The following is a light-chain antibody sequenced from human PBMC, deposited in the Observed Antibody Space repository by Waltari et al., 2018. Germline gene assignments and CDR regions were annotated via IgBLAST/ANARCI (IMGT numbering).Light chain of an antibody. Sequence: DVVMTQSPLSLPVTIGQPASIPCRSSQSLVYSDGNIYLNWFQQRPGQSPRRLIHKVSRRDSGVPDRFSGSGSGTDFTLRISRVEAEDVGLYFCMQGTNWPQSFGQGTKLEIK. CDR3: MQGTNWPQS. CDR1: QSLVYSDGNIY. CDR2: KVS. V-gene: IGKV2-30*01. J-gene: IGKJ2*03.